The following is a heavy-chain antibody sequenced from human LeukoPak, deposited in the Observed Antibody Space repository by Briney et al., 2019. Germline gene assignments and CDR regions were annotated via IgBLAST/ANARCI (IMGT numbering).Heavy chain of an antibody. Sequence: GGSLRLSCAASGFTFSNFGMAWVRQAPGKGLGWVSAIDASGRNTHYAGSVKGRFSISRDNSKNTLILQMNSLRVEDTAVYYCAKALYDSTGDGYWGQGTLVTISS. V-gene: IGHV3-23*01. J-gene: IGHJ4*02. CDR3: AKALYDSTGDGY. CDR2: IDASGRNT. D-gene: IGHD7-27*01. CDR1: GFTFSNFG.